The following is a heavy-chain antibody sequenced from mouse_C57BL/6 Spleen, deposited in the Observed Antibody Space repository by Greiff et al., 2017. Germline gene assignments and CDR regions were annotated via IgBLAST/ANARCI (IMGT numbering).Heavy chain of an antibody. CDR3: ARWFGGLRRSSWFAY. J-gene: IGHJ3*01. V-gene: IGHV1-26*01. D-gene: IGHD2-2*01. CDR1: GYTFTDYY. CDR2: INPNNGGT. Sequence: SGYTFTDYYMNWVKQSHGKSLEWIGDINPNNGGTSYNQKFKGKATLTVDKSSSTAYMELRSLTSEDSAVYYCARWFGGLRRSSWFAYWGQGTLVTVSA.